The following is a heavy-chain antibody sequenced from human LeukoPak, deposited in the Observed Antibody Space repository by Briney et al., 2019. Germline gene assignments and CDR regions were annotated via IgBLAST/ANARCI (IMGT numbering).Heavy chain of an antibody. Sequence: GGSLRLSCAASGFTFSRYWMSWVRQAPGKGLEWMANIKQDGSEKYYVDSVKGRFTISRDNAKNSLYLQMNSLRAEDTAVYYCAREAEGRFLERSIEQAGGGQGTLVTVSS. CDR3: AREAEGRFLERSIEQAG. CDR2: IKQDGSEK. D-gene: IGHD3-3*01. J-gene: IGHJ4*02. CDR1: GFTFSRYW. V-gene: IGHV3-7*01.